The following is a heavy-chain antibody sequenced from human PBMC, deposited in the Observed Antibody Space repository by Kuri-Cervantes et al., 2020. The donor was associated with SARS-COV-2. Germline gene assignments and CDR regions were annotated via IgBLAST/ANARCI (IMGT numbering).Heavy chain of an antibody. CDR3: ATASPMTTVTNNWFDP. V-gene: IGHV3-49*04. Sequence: GESLKISCTASGFTFGDYAMSWVRQAPGKGLEWVGFIRSKAYGGTTEYAASVKGRFTISRDDSKSIAYLQMSSLKTEDTAVYYCATASPMTTVTNNWFDPWGQGTLVTVSS. CDR1: GFTFGDYA. D-gene: IGHD4-11*01. J-gene: IGHJ5*02. CDR2: IRSKAYGGTT.